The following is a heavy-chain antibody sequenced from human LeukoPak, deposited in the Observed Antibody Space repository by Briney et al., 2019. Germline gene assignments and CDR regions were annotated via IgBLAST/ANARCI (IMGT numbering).Heavy chain of an antibody. J-gene: IGHJ4*02. CDR3: ARGSGSGSYYPRFDY. CDR2: ISSSSDYI. V-gene: IGHV3-21*01. Sequence: GGSLRLSCAASGFTFSSYSMNWVRQVPGKGLEWVSSISSSSDYIYYADSVKGRFTISRDNAKNSLYVRMNSLRAEDTAVYYCARGSGSGSYYPRFDYWGQGTVVTVSS. D-gene: IGHD3-10*01. CDR1: GFTFSSYS.